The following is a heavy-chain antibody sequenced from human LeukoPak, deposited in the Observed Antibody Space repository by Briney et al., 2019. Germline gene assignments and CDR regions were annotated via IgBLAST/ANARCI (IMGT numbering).Heavy chain of an antibody. J-gene: IGHJ3*02. V-gene: IGHV3-9*01. CDR3: ARASYDYDTTGLGAVDI. CDR2: INWNSDNI. D-gene: IGHD3-22*01. CDR1: GFTFNDHA. Sequence: GRSLRLSCAASGFTFNDHAMYWVRQAPGKGLEWVSGINWNSDNIGYADSVKGRFTISRDDAKKSLFLQMNSLRTEDTALYYCARASYDYDTTGLGAVDIWGQGTMVTVSS.